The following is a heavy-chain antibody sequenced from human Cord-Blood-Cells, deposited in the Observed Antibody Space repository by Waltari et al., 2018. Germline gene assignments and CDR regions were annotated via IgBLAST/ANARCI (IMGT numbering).Heavy chain of an antibody. Sequence: ASGFTFSSYGMHWVRQAPGKGLEWVAVISYDGSNKYYADSVKGRFTISRDNSKNTLYLQMNSLRAEDTAVYYCAKEPGHNWNYWYFDLWGRGTLVTVSS. CDR1: GFTFSSYG. CDR3: AKEPGHNWNYWYFDL. CDR2: ISYDGSNK. D-gene: IGHD1-20*01. J-gene: IGHJ2*01. V-gene: IGHV3-30*18.